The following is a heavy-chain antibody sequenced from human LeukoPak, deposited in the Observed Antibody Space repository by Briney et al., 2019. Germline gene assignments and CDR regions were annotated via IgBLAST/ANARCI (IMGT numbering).Heavy chain of an antibody. CDR2: IQYSGST. V-gene: IGHV4-59*13. CDR3: ARGYGYNSEY. Sequence: PSETLSLTCSVSGGPISSFYWIWLRQPPGKGLEWIGCIQYSGSTEYNPSLESRVTISVDTSKNQFSLKLTSVTAADTAVYYCARGYGYNSEYWGQGTLVTVSP. CDR1: GGPISSFY. D-gene: IGHD5-24*01. J-gene: IGHJ4*02.